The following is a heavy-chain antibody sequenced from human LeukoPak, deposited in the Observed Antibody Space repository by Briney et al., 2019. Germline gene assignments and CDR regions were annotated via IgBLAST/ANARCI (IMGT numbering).Heavy chain of an antibody. V-gene: IGHV4-59*01. D-gene: IGHD4-17*01. CDR2: IYYSGTN. Sequence: SETLSLTCTVSGGSISSYYWSWIRQPPGKGLEWIGYIYYSGTNNYNPSLKSRVTISVDTSKNQVSLKLSSVTAADTAVYYCARGAWSGDYGVIPPDYWGQGTLVTVSS. CDR1: GGSISSYY. J-gene: IGHJ4*02. CDR3: ARGAWSGDYGVIPPDY.